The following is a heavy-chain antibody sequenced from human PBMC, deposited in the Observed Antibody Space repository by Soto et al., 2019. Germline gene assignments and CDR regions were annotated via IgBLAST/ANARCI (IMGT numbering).Heavy chain of an antibody. D-gene: IGHD1-1*01. J-gene: IGHJ4*02. Sequence: QVHLVQSGAEVKKPGASVKVSCQGSGYAFTTYGITWVRQAPGQGLEWMGWFSAHNGNTNYAQKLQGRVTVTRDTSTSTAYRGLRSLRYDVTAVYYCARGRYGDYWGQGALVTVSS. V-gene: IGHV1-18*01. CDR1: GYAFTTYG. CDR2: FSAHNGNT. CDR3: ARGRYGDY.